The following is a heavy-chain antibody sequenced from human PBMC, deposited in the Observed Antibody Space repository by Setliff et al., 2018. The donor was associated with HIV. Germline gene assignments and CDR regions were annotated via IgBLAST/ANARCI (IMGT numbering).Heavy chain of an antibody. J-gene: IGHJ4*02. CDR3: ASLFVTTVTNQDY. Sequence: SETLSLTCAVYGGSISSGDYYWSWIRQPPGKGLEWIGELSPSGTTRSNPSLQSRVTISLDTSNNQFSLKLTSVTAADTAMYYCASLFVTTVTNQDYWGQGTPVTVSS. CDR2: LSPSGTT. V-gene: IGHV4-34*01. CDR1: GGSISSGDYY. D-gene: IGHD4-17*01.